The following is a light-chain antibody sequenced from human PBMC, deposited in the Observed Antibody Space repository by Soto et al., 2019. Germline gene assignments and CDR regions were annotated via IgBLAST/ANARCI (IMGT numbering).Light chain of an antibody. J-gene: IGKJ1*01. CDR3: QQYGSSPWT. V-gene: IGKV3-20*01. Sequence: EIVLTQSPGTLSLSPGERATLSCRASQSVTRNYLACYQQKPGQAPRLLIYGASSTATGIPDTFSGSGSGTDFTLTISRLETEDFAVYYCQQYGSSPWTFGQGPRVDIK. CDR2: GAS. CDR1: QSVTRNY.